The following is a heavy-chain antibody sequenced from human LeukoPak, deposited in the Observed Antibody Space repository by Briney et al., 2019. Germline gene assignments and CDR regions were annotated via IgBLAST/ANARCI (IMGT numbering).Heavy chain of an antibody. CDR1: GGSISSSSYY. Sequence: SETLSLTCTVSGGSISSSSYYWGWIRQPPGKGLEWIGSIYYSGSTYYNPSLKSRVTISVDTSENQFSLKLSSVTAADTAVYYCARHSHNIVGATLWGQGTLVTVSS. CDR2: IYYSGST. J-gene: IGHJ4*02. CDR3: ARHSHNIVGATL. V-gene: IGHV4-39*01. D-gene: IGHD1-26*01.